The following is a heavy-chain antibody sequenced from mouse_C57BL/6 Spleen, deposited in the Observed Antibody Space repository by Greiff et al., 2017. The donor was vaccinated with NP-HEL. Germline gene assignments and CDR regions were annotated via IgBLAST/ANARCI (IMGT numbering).Heavy chain of an antibody. CDR3: ARGDYYYGSSWSDY. CDR1: GYSITSGYY. V-gene: IGHV3-6*01. D-gene: IGHD1-1*01. J-gene: IGHJ2*01. Sequence: EVQLVESGPGLVKPSQSLSLTCSVTGYSITSGYYWNWIRQFPGNKLEWMGYISYDGSNNYNPSLKNRISITRDTSKNQFFLKLNSVTTEDTATYYCARGDYYYGSSWSDYWGQGTTLTVSS. CDR2: ISYDGSN.